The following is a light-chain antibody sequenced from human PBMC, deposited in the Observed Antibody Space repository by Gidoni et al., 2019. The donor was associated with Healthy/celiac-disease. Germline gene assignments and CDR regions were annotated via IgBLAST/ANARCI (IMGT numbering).Light chain of an antibody. J-gene: IGLJ2*01. CDR1: SSDVGGYNY. CDR3: SSYTSSSPVV. Sequence: QSALTQPASVSGSPGQATTISCTGTSSDVGGYNYVAWYQQHPAKAPKLMIYEVSNRPSGVSNRFSGSKSGNTASLTISGLQAEDEADYYCSSYTSSSPVVFGGGTKLTVL. CDR2: EVS. V-gene: IGLV2-14*01.